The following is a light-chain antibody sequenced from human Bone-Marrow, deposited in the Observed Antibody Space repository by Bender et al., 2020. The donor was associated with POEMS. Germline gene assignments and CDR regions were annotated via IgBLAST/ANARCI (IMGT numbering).Light chain of an antibody. CDR2: EVT. CDR3: SSYGSTSGVI. J-gene: IGLJ2*01. CDR1: SNDIGADIF. Sequence: QSALTQPPSAAGSPGPSVTISCTGTSNDIGADIFVSWYQQHPGSAPKLIIYEVTQRPSGVPDRCSGSKSGHTASLTVSGLQYEDEANYFCSSYGSTSGVIFGGGTKLTVL. V-gene: IGLV2-8*01.